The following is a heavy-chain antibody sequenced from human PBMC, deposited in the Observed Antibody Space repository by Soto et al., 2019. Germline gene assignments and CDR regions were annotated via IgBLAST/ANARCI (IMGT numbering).Heavy chain of an antibody. Sequence: QVQLQESGPGLVKPSETLSLTCTVSGGSVSSGSYYWSWIRQPPGKGLEWIWYIYYSGRTKYNPSLKSRVTISVDTSKNQFSLKLSSVTAADTAVYYCARDWAYYYDSSGKNNWFDPWGQGTLVTVSS. CDR2: IYYSGRT. CDR1: GGSVSSGSYY. J-gene: IGHJ5*02. CDR3: ARDWAYYYDSSGKNNWFDP. D-gene: IGHD3-22*01. V-gene: IGHV4-61*01.